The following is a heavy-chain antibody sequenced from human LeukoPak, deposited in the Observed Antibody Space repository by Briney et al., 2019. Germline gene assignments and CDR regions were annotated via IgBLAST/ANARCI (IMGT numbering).Heavy chain of an antibody. CDR1: GGTFSSYA. Sequence: SVKVSCKASGGTFSSYAISSVRHAPGQGLEWMGGIIPIFGTANYAQKFQGRVTITADETTSTAYMELSSLTSEDTAVYYCATERYDSSGYNDYWGQGTLVTDSS. V-gene: IGHV1-69*13. CDR2: IIPIFGTA. D-gene: IGHD3-22*01. CDR3: ATERYDSSGYNDY. J-gene: IGHJ4*02.